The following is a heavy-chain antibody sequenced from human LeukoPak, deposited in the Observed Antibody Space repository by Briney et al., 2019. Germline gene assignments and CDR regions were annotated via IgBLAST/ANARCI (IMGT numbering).Heavy chain of an antibody. Sequence: PGGSLRLSCAASGFTFSSYEMNWVRQAPGKGLEWVSYISSSGTTIYNGDSVKGRFTISRDNAKNSLFLQLNSLRAEDTAVYYCARKTYYYDSGSYSKSYYFDYWGQGTLVTVSS. J-gene: IGHJ4*02. D-gene: IGHD3-10*01. V-gene: IGHV3-48*03. CDR2: ISSSGTTI. CDR3: ARKTYYYDSGSYSKSYYFDY. CDR1: GFTFSSYE.